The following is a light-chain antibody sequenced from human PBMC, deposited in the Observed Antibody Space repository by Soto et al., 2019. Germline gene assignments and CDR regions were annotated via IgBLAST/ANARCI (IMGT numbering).Light chain of an antibody. V-gene: IGKV4-1*01. J-gene: IGKJ2*01. Sequence: DIMMTQSPDSLAVSLGERATINCKSSQSVLYSSNNKNYLAWYQQKPGQPPKLLIYWASTRESGVPDRFSGSGSGTDFTLTISSLQAEDVAVYYCQQYYSTTYTFGQGTKVDIK. CDR1: QSVLYSSNNKNY. CDR3: QQYYSTTYT. CDR2: WAS.